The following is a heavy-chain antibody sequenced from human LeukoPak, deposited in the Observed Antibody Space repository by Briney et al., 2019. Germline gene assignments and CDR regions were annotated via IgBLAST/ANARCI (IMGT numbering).Heavy chain of an antibody. Sequence: ASVKVSCKVSGYTLTELSMHWVRQAPGKGLEWMGGFDPEDGETIYAQKFQGRVTMTEDTSTDTAYMELSSLRSEDTAVYYCARGVYKLAAAPTFDYWGQGTLVTVSS. D-gene: IGHD6-13*01. CDR1: GYTLTELS. CDR2: FDPEDGET. V-gene: IGHV1-24*01. CDR3: ARGVYKLAAAPTFDY. J-gene: IGHJ4*02.